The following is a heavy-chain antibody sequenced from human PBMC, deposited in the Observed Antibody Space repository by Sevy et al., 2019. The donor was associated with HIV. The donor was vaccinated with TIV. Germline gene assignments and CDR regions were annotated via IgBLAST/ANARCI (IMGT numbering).Heavy chain of an antibody. CDR1: GFTFSSYA. V-gene: IGHV3-23*01. D-gene: IGHD3-3*01. CDR2: ISGSGGST. J-gene: IGHJ4*02. CDR3: AKRTNYDFWFDY. Sequence: GGSLRLSCAASGFTFSSYAMSWVRQAPGKGLEWVSAISGSGGSTYYADSVKGRFTISRDNSKNTLYLQMNSLRAEDTAVHYCAKRTNYDFWFDYWGQGTLVTVSS.